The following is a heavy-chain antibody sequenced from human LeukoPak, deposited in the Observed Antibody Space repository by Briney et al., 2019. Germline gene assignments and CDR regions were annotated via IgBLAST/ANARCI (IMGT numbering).Heavy chain of an antibody. D-gene: IGHD3-3*01. CDR2: INHSGST. CDR1: GGSFSGYY. J-gene: IGHJ6*02. Sequence: SETLSLTCAVYGGSFSGYYWSWIRQPPGKGLEWIGEINHSGSTNYNPSLKSRVTISVDTSKNQFSLKLSSVTAADTAVYYCARGREYYDFWSGDYYYYGMDVWGQGTTVTVSS. CDR3: ARGREYYDFWSGDYYYYGMDV. V-gene: IGHV4-34*01.